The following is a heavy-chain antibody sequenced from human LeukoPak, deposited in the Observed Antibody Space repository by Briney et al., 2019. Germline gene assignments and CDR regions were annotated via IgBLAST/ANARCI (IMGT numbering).Heavy chain of an antibody. CDR1: GYTFTDYY. V-gene: IGHV1-2*02. D-gene: IGHD3-9*01. J-gene: IGHJ4*02. Sequence: GASVKVSCKASGYTFTDYYMHWVRQAPGQGLEWMGWINPNSGGTNYAQKFQGRVTMTRDTSISTAYMEVSRLRSDDTAVYYCARTLFLTGYPAAFDYWGQGTLVTVSS. CDR3: ARTLFLTGYPAAFDY. CDR2: INPNSGGT.